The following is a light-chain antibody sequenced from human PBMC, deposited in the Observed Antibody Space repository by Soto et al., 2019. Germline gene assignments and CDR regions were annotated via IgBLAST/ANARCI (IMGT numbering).Light chain of an antibody. CDR1: QYINTR. Sequence: NLFTPDPPTPFFLLCGCRTLSRRASQYINTRLAWYQHRPGQAPRLLIYQTSIRAAGIPARFSASGSGTDFTLTISDVQPEDFALYYCHQRQSWPRTFGQGTKVDIK. J-gene: IGKJ1*01. CDR3: HQRQSWPRT. CDR2: QTS. V-gene: IGKV3-11*01.